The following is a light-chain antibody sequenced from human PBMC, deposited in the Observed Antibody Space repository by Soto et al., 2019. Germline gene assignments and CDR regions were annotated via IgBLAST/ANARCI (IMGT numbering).Light chain of an antibody. V-gene: IGKV3-15*01. J-gene: IGKJ1*01. CDR1: QSVSSN. Sequence: EIVMTQSPATLSVSPGERATLSCRASQSVSSNLVWYQQKPGQPPRLLIYGASTRATGIPARFSGSGSGTEFTLTISSLQSEDFAVYYCQQYNLWPWTFGQGTKVEI. CDR2: GAS. CDR3: QQYNLWPWT.